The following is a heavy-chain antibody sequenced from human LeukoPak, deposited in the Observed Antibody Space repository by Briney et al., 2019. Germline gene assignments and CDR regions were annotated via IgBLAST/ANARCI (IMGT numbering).Heavy chain of an antibody. V-gene: IGHV1-69*04. CDR2: IIPILGIA. D-gene: IGHD6-13*01. J-gene: IGHJ6*02. CDR1: GGTFSSYA. CDR3: ARGAAAAGTTGYYGMDV. Sequence: SVKVSFKASGGTFSSYAISWVRQAPGQGLEWMGRIIPILGIANYAQKFQGRVTITADKSTSTAYMELSSLRSEDTAVYYCARGAAAAGTTGYYGMDVWGQGTTVTVSS.